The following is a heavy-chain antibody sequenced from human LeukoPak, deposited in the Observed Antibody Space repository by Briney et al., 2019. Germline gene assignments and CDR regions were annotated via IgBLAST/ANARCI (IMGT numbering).Heavy chain of an antibody. CDR2: IYVRGTT. CDR3: ARVVATWAYYMDV. J-gene: IGHJ6*03. CDR1: GASISSGDYY. Sequence: PPQTLSLTCTVSGASISSGDYYWTWIRQTPGKGLEWIGYIYVRGTTFYSASLKSRASISRDTSKNQFSLNLNSVTAADTAVYYCARVVATWAYYMDVWGKGTSVTVSS. D-gene: IGHD1-1*01. V-gene: IGHV4-30-4*08.